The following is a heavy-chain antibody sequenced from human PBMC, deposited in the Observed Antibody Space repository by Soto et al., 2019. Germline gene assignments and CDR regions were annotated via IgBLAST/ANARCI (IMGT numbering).Heavy chain of an antibody. V-gene: IGHV2-70*04. CDR2: IDWDDDK. CDR1: GFSLSTSGMR. CDR3: ARARGGYNNWAAYYFDY. J-gene: IGHJ4*02. Sequence: GSGPTLVNPTHPLTLTCTFSGFSLSTSGMRVSWIRQPPGKALEWLARIDWDDDKFYSTSLKTRLTISKDTSKNQVVLTMTNMDPVDTATYYCARARGGYNNWAAYYFDYWGQGTLVTVSS. D-gene: IGHD4-4*01.